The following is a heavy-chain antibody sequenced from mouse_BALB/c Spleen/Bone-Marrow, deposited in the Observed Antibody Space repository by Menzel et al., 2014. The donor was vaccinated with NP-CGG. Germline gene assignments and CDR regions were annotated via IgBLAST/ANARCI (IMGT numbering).Heavy chain of an antibody. CDR3: ASYVYGYYFDY. Sequence: EVQLVESGAELVKPGASVKLSCTASGFNIKDTYMHWVKQRPEQGLEWIGRIDPANVNTKYDPKFQGKATITADTSSNTAYRQLSSLTSEDTAVYYCASYVYGYYFDYWGQGTTLTVSS. CDR2: IDPANVNT. D-gene: IGHD1-1*01. V-gene: IGHV14-3*02. J-gene: IGHJ2*01. CDR1: GFNIKDTY.